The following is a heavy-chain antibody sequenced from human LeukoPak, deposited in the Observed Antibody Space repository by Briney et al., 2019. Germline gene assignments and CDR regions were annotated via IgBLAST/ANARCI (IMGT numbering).Heavy chain of an antibody. CDR2: IGGSSGST. Sequence: GGSLRLSCVTSGFTFGSCAMTWARQAPEKGLEWISSIGGSSGSTYHADSVKGRFTISKDSSKNTLYLQMNSLRAEDTAVYYCATARPGEWLPFDHWGQGTLVTVSS. J-gene: IGHJ4*02. V-gene: IGHV3-23*01. CDR1: GFTFGSCA. CDR3: ATARPGEWLPFDH. D-gene: IGHD3-3*01.